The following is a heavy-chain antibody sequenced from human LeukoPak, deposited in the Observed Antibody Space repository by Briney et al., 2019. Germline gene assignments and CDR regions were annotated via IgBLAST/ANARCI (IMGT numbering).Heavy chain of an antibody. V-gene: IGHV3-73*01. J-gene: IGHJ4*02. D-gene: IGHD2-15*01. CDR1: GFTFSGSA. CDR2: IRSKANSYAT. CDR3: TRRDCGGGSCYLDY. Sequence: GGSPRLSCAASGFTFSGSAMHWVRQASGKGLEWVGRIRSKANSYATAYAASVKGRFTISRDDSKNTAYLQMNSLKTEDTAVYYCTRRDCGGGSCYLDYWGQGTLVTVSS.